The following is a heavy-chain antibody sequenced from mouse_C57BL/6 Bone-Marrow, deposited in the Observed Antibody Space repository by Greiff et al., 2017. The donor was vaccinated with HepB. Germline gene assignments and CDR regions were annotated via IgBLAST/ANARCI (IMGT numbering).Heavy chain of an antibody. Sequence: EVMLVESGGGLVKPGGSLKLSCAASGFTFSSYAMSWVRQTPEKRLEWVATISDGGSYTYYPDNVKGRFTISRDNAKNNLYLQMSHLKSEDTAMYYCARGGDYSYYFDDWGQGTTLTVSS. CDR2: ISDGGSYT. J-gene: IGHJ2*01. D-gene: IGHD1-1*01. V-gene: IGHV5-4*03. CDR1: GFTFSSYA. CDR3: ARGGDYSYYFDD.